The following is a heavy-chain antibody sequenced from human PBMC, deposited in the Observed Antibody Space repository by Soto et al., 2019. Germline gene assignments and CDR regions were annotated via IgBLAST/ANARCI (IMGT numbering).Heavy chain of an antibody. CDR1: GFGFDAYG. V-gene: IGHV3-30*03. Sequence: GGSLRLSCAASGFGFDAYGIHWVRRAPGKGLEWVAVITYDGSHQYYTDSVKGRFTISRDNVRKTIFLQMDSLQTEDTAMYFCARGSQSNFGPLAYFDYWGRGTLVTVSS. D-gene: IGHD2-21*01. J-gene: IGHJ4*02. CDR3: ARGSQSNFGPLAYFDY. CDR2: ITYDGSHQ.